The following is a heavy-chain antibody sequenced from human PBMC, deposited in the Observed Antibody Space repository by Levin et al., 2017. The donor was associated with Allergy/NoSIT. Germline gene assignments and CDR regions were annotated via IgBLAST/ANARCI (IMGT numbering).Heavy chain of an antibody. CDR3: ARDPFGELLYGYFDY. Sequence: ASVKVSCKASGYTFTSYYMHWVRQAPGQGLEWMGIINPSGGSTSYAQKFQGRVTMTRDTSTSTVYMELSSLRSEDTAVYYCARDPFGELLYGYFDYWGQGTLVTVSS. D-gene: IGHD3-10*01. CDR2: INPSGGST. V-gene: IGHV1-46*01. J-gene: IGHJ4*02. CDR1: GYTFTSYY.